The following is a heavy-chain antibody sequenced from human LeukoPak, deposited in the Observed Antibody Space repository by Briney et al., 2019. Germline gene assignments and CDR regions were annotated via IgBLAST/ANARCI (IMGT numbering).Heavy chain of an antibody. CDR3: ARDPSSGWYLEYYFDY. CDR2: IIPIFGTA. V-gene: IGHV1-69*05. Sequence: GASVKVSCKASGGTFSSYAISWVRQAPGQRLEWMGRIIPIFGTANYAQKFQGRVTITTDESTSTAYMELSSLRSEDTAVYYCARDPSSGWYLEYYFDYWGQGTLVTVSS. D-gene: IGHD6-19*01. J-gene: IGHJ4*02. CDR1: GGTFSSYA.